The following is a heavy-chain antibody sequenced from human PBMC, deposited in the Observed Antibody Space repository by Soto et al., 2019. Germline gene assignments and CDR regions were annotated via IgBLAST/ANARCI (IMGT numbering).Heavy chain of an antibody. V-gene: IGHV4-34*01. J-gene: IGHJ4*02. Sequence: QVQLQQWGAGLLKPSETLSLTCAVYGGSFSGYYWSWIRQPPGKGLEWIGEINHSGSTNYNPSLKRRVTISGDTSKNRFTLKLSSVTAADTAVYYCARGTYDYIWGSYRQPKNFDYWGKGPLVTVSS. D-gene: IGHD3-16*02. CDR3: ARGTYDYIWGSYRQPKNFDY. CDR2: INHSGST. CDR1: GGSFSGYY.